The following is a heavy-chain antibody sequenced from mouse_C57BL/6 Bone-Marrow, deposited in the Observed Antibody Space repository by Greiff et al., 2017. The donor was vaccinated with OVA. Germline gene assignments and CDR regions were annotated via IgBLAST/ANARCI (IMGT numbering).Heavy chain of an antibody. CDR3: AREGFYYYAMDD. Sequence: EVQLVESGGGLVKPGGSLKLSCAASGFTFSSYAMSWVRQTPEKRLEWVATISDGGSYTYYPDNVKGRFTISRDNAKNNLYLQMSHLKSEDTAMYYCAREGFYYYAMDDWGQGTSVTVSS. J-gene: IGHJ4*01. CDR2: ISDGGSYT. V-gene: IGHV5-4*01. CDR1: GFTFSSYA.